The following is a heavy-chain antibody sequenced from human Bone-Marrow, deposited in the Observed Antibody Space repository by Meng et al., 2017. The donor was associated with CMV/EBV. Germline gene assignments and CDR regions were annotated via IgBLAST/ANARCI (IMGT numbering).Heavy chain of an antibody. Sequence: GGSLRLSCVASGFTFSSYWMSWVRQAPGKGLEWVANIKQDGSEKYYVDSVKGRFTISRDNAKNSLYLQMNSLRAEDTAVYYCARVGYGSGSYYPRGMDVWGQGTTVTVSS. CDR3: ARVGYGSGSYYPRGMDV. D-gene: IGHD3-10*01. CDR1: GFTFSSYW. J-gene: IGHJ6*02. V-gene: IGHV3-7*01. CDR2: IKQDGSEK.